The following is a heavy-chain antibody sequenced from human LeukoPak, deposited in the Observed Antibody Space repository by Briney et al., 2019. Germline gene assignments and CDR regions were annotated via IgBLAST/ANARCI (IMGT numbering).Heavy chain of an antibody. CDR1: GGSISSYY. Sequence: SETLSLTCTVSGGSISSYYWSWIRQPPGKGLEWIGYIYYSGSTNYNPSLKSRVTISVDTSKTQFSLKLSSVTAVDTAVYYCARAQLNLLVDFGMDVWGQGTTVTVSS. CDR2: IYYSGST. D-gene: IGHD1-1*01. CDR3: ARAQLNLLVDFGMDV. J-gene: IGHJ6*02. V-gene: IGHV4-59*01.